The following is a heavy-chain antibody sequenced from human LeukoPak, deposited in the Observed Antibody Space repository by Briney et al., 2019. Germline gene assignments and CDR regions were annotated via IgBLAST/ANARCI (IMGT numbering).Heavy chain of an antibody. D-gene: IGHD5-24*01. CDR3: ARGSFARWLQNDY. Sequence: SETLSLTCTVSGGSISSGGYYWSWIRQHPGKGLEWIGYIYYSGSTYYNPSLKSRVTISVDTSKNQFSLKLSSVTAADTAVYYCARGSFARWLQNDYWGQGTLVTVSS. V-gene: IGHV4-31*03. J-gene: IGHJ4*02. CDR1: GGSISSGGYY. CDR2: IYYSGST.